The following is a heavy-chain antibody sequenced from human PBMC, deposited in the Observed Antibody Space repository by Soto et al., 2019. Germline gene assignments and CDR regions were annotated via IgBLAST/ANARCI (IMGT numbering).Heavy chain of an antibody. CDR1: GFTFSSYA. V-gene: IGHV3-30-3*01. D-gene: IGHD2-21*02. Sequence: PGGSLRLSCAASGFTFSSYAMHWVRQAPGKGLEWVAVISYDGSNKYYADSVKGRFTISRDNSKNTLYLQMNSLRAEDTAVYYCARDHSPWVVVTAIQGGYFDYWGHGTLVTVSS. J-gene: IGHJ4*01. CDR3: ARDHSPWVVVTAIQGGYFDY. CDR2: ISYDGSNK.